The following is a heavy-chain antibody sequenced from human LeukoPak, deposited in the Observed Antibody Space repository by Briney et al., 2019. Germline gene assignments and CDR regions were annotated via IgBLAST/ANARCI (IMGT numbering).Heavy chain of an antibody. Sequence: GESLKISCKGSGYSFNTYWIGWVRQMPGKGLEWMGIIYPGDSDTRYSPSFHGQVTMSVDKSINTAYLQWSSLKASDTAVYYCARPLLRYFDTHAFDIWGQGTMVTVSS. CDR2: IYPGDSDT. CDR1: GYSFNTYW. D-gene: IGHD3-9*01. V-gene: IGHV5-51*01. J-gene: IGHJ3*02. CDR3: ARPLLRYFDTHAFDI.